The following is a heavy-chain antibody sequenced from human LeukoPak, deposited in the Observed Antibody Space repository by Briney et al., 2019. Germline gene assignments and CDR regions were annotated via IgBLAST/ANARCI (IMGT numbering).Heavy chain of an antibody. CDR3: ARDSSIAARSFDY. J-gene: IGHJ4*02. Sequence: TGGSLRLSCAASGFTFSSYWMSWVRQAPGKGLEWVANIKQDGSEKYYVDSVKGRFTISRDNAKNSLYLQMNSLRAGDTAVYYCARDSSIAARSFDYWGQGTLVTVSS. CDR1: GFTFSSYW. V-gene: IGHV3-7*01. D-gene: IGHD6-6*01. CDR2: IKQDGSEK.